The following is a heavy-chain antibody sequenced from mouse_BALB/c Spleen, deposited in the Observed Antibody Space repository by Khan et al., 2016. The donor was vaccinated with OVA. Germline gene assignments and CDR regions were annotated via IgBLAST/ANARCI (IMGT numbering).Heavy chain of an antibody. V-gene: IGHV5-6*01. CDR3: ASHLTGSFAY. CDR1: GFTFSAYC. Sequence: EVELVESGGDLVKPGGSLKLSCAASGFTFSAYCMSWVRQTPDKRLEWVATISSGADYTYYPDGVKGRFTISRDNAKNTLYLQMSSLKSEDTAMYYCASHLTGSFAYWGQGTLVTVSA. J-gene: IGHJ3*01. D-gene: IGHD4-1*01. CDR2: ISSGADYT.